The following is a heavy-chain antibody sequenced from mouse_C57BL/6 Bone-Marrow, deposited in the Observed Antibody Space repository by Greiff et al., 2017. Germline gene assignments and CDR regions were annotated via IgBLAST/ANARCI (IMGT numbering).Heavy chain of an antibody. V-gene: IGHV1-22*01. D-gene: IGHD1-1*01. Sequence: EVQLQESGPELVKPGASVKMSCKASGYTFTDYNMHWVKQRPGKSLEWIGYINPNNGGTSYNQKFKGKAALTVSKSTSTAYMELRSLTSEDSAVYDCAREGLYYYGSSYVGGMDYWGRGTSVTVTS. CDR3: AREGLYYYGSSYVGGMDY. J-gene: IGHJ4*01. CDR1: GYTFTDYN. CDR2: INPNNGGT.